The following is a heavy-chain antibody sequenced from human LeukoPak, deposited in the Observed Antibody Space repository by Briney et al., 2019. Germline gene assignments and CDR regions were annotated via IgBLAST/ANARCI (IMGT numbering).Heavy chain of an antibody. CDR1: GYTFRSHG. CDR2: ISPYNDET. Sequence: ASVKVSCKASGYTFRSHGIYWVRQAPGQGLEWMGWISPYNDETNYARMFRDRVIMTTETSTTTAYMELRGLTSDDTAVYFCAREADTNSWYRPAFRLLGVWGQGTLVTVSS. J-gene: IGHJ4*02. D-gene: IGHD6-13*01. CDR3: AREADTNSWYRPAFRLLGV. V-gene: IGHV1-18*01.